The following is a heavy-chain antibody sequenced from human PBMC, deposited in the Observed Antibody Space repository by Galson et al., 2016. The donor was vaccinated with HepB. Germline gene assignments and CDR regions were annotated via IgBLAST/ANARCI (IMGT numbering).Heavy chain of an antibody. CDR1: GDSVSNNTTT. V-gene: IGHV6-1*01. CDR3: AKPQGQWLNQNWFDP. CDR2: TYYRSQWYN. J-gene: IGHJ5*02. D-gene: IGHD6-19*01. Sequence: CAISGDSVSNNTTTWNWIRQSPSRGLEWLGRTYYRSQWYNDYALSVKSRISINPDTSKNHFSLQLNSMTPDDTAVDYGAKPQGQWLNQNWFDPWGQGTLVTVSS.